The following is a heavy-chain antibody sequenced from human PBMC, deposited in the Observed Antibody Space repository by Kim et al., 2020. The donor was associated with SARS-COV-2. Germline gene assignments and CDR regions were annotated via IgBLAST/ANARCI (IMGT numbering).Heavy chain of an antibody. J-gene: IGHJ4*02. CDR1: GFTFRHHW. CDR2: TNSDGSGT. D-gene: IGHD1-26*01. CDR3: SRPRGRYSGCSLDY. Sequence: GGSLRLSCAASGFTFRHHWMHWVRQAPGKGLVWVSHTNSDGSGTGYAESVKGRFTISRDNSRNTLYLQLNSLRAEDTAVYYCSRPRGRYSGCSLDYWGKGTLDTVS. V-gene: IGHV3-74*01.